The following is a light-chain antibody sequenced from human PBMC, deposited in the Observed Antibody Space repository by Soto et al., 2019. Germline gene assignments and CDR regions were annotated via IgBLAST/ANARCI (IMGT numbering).Light chain of an antibody. V-gene: IGLV2-18*01. CDR2: EVN. Sequence: QSALTQPPSVSGSPGQSVTISCTGASSDIGSFNGVSWYQQPPGTAPKLIIFEVNRRPSGVPDRFSGSQSGNTAALIISGLLAEDEADYYCSVYTHSSRVFGGGTKLTVL. CDR1: SSDIGSFNG. CDR3: SVYTHSSRV. J-gene: IGLJ3*02.